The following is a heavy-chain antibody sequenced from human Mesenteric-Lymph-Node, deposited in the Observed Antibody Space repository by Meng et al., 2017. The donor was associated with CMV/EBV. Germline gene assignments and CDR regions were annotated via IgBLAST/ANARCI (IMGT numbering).Heavy chain of an antibody. Sequence: SGPTLVKPTQTLTLTCTFSGFSLSTDGVGVGWIRQPPGKGLEWLGSTYYSGSTYYNPSLKSRVTISVDTSKNQFSLKLSSVTAADTAVYYCARDLSYRGYCSSTSCYSDDAFDIWGQGTMVTVSS. J-gene: IGHJ3*02. CDR3: ARDLSYRGYCSSTSCYSDDAFDI. V-gene: IGHV4-39*07. CDR1: GFSLSTDGVG. D-gene: IGHD2-2*01. CDR2: TYYSGST.